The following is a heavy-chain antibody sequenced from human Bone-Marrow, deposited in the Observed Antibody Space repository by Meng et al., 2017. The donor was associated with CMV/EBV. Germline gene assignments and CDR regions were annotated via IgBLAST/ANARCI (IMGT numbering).Heavy chain of an antibody. Sequence: SETLSLTCTVSGGSISSYYWSWIRQPPGKGLEWIGYIYYSGSTNYNPSLKSRVTISVDTSKNQFSLKLSSVTAADTAVYYCARDNTGWGEGYFDYWGQGTLVTVSS. CDR3: ARDNTGWGEGYFDY. D-gene: IGHD7-27*01. J-gene: IGHJ4*02. CDR2: IYYSGST. V-gene: IGHV4-59*12. CDR1: GGSISSYY.